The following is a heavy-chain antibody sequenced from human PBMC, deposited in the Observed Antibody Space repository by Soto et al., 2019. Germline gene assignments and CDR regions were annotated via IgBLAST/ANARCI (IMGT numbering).Heavy chain of an antibody. D-gene: IGHD2-15*01. CDR2: INPSGGTT. V-gene: IGHV1-46*01. CDR3: ARGPHIAVDHYKKYYFDY. Sequence: GASVKVSCKASGYTFTYNFMHWVRQAPGQGLEWMGIINPSGGTTRAAQKFQDRVTMTRDTSTSTVYMELSSLRSEDTAVYYCARGPHIAVDHYKKYYFDYWGQGTPVTVSS. CDR1: GYTFTYNF. J-gene: IGHJ4*02.